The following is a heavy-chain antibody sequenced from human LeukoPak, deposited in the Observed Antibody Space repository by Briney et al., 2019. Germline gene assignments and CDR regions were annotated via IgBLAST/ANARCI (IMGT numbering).Heavy chain of an antibody. D-gene: IGHD1-26*01. CDR3: ASEQSGNYYRPFDS. CDR2: ISSSSLYI. J-gene: IGHJ4*02. Sequence: GGSLRLSCATSGFTFSSYSMNWVRQAPGKALEWVSSISSSSLYIYYADSVRGRFTISRDNAKSSLYLQMNSLRAEDTAVYYCASEQSGNYYRPFDSWGQGTLVTVSP. V-gene: IGHV3-21*01. CDR1: GFTFSSYS.